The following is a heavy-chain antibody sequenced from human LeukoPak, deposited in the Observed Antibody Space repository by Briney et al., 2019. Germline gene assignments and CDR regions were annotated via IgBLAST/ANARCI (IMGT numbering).Heavy chain of an antibody. V-gene: IGHV3-23*01. Sequence: GGSLRLSCAASGFTFSSYAMSWVRQAPGKGLEWVSAISGSGGSTYYADSVKGRFTISRDNSKNMLYLQMNSLRAEDTAVYYCAKDPQLSPYYFDYWGQGTLVTVSS. J-gene: IGHJ4*02. CDR3: AKDPQLSPYYFDY. CDR2: ISGSGGST. CDR1: GFTFSSYA. D-gene: IGHD3-16*02.